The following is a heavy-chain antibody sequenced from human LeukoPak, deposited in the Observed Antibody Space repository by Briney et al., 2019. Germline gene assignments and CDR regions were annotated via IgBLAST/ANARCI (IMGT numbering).Heavy chain of an antibody. J-gene: IGHJ4*02. D-gene: IGHD2-2*01. CDR3: ARDGVYCSRTSCYLDY. V-gene: IGHV3-33*01. CDR2: IWYDGSNK. Sequence: GRSLRLSCAASGFTFSSYSMHWVRQTPGKGLEWVAVIWYDGSNKYYADSVKGRFTISRDNSKNTLYLQMNSLRAEDTAVYYCARDGVYCSRTSCYLDYWGQGTLVTVSS. CDR1: GFTFSSYS.